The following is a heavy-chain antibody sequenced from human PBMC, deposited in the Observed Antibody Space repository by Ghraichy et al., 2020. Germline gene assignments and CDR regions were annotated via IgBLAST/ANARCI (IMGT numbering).Heavy chain of an antibody. Sequence: SQTLSLTCTVSGGSISRYYWSWIRQPAGKGLEWIGRIDATGNTNYSPSLKSRITMSVDTSENQFSLRLSSVTAADTAVYYCARDGYCGSLSCRYIEYWGQGALVTVSS. CDR3: ARDGYCGSLSCRYIEY. D-gene: IGHD2-2*03. J-gene: IGHJ4*02. CDR1: GGSISRYY. V-gene: IGHV4-4*07. CDR2: IDATGNT.